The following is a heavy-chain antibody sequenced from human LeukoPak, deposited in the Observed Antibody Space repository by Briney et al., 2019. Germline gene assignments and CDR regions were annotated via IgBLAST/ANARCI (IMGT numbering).Heavy chain of an antibody. Sequence: ASVKVSCKASRYTFTGYYMHWVRQAPGQGLEWMGWINPNSGGTNYAQKFQGRVTMTRDTSISTAYMELSRLRSDDTAVDYCARAGTRRGYSGYDTSYYFDYWGQGTLVTVSS. D-gene: IGHD5-12*01. V-gene: IGHV1-2*02. CDR3: ARAGTRRGYSGYDTSYYFDY. CDR1: RYTFTGYY. CDR2: INPNSGGT. J-gene: IGHJ4*02.